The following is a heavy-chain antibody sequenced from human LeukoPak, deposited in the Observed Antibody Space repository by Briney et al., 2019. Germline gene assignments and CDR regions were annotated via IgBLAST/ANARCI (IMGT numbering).Heavy chain of an antibody. CDR1: GGSINTYY. V-gene: IGHV4-4*07. Sequence: SETLSLTCTVSGGSINTYYWSWIRQPAGKGLEWIGRIYSSGTTHYNPSPKSRVTMSVDTSKNQFSLKLSSVTAADTAVYYCARHPELSRTVTHHYYFDYWGQGTLVTVSS. CDR3: ARHPELSRTVTHHYYFDY. CDR2: IYSSGTT. D-gene: IGHD4-17*01. J-gene: IGHJ4*02.